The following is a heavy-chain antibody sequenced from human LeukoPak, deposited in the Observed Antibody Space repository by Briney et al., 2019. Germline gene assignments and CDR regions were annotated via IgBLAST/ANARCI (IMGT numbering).Heavy chain of an antibody. V-gene: IGHV3-49*03. J-gene: IGHJ4*02. CDR2: IRSKACGGTT. Sequence: GGSLRLSCTASGFTFGDYAMSWFRQAPGKGLEWVGFIRSKACGGTTEYAASVKGRFTISRDDSKSIAYLQMNSLKTEDTAVYYCTRVFREWELVLDYWGQGTLVTVSS. CDR1: GFTFGDYA. CDR3: TRVFREWELVLDY. D-gene: IGHD1-26*01.